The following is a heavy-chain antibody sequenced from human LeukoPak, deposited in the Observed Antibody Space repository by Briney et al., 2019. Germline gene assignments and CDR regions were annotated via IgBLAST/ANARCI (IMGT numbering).Heavy chain of an antibody. D-gene: IGHD2-21*02. CDR1: GASISTYY. J-gene: IGHJ6*02. V-gene: IGHV4-59*08. CDR2: IFYSGST. CDR3: ARGYCGGDCYSLGPYYYGMDV. Sequence: SETLSLTCTVSGASISTYYWSWIRQPPGKGLEWIGYIFYSGSTNYNPSLKSRVTISVDPSKNQFSLKMSSMTAADTAVYYCARGYCGGDCYSLGPYYYGMDVWGQGTMVTVSS.